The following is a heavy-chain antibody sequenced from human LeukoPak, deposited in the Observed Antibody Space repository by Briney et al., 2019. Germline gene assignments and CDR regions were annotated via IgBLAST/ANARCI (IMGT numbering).Heavy chain of an antibody. V-gene: IGHV3-30*18. CDR1: GFTFSSCA. CDR3: AKDKSFAAAGYHFDF. J-gene: IGHJ4*02. Sequence: GGSLRLSCAASGFTFSSCAMPWVRQAPGKGLEWVAVIANDGRDKHHADSVKGRFTISRDNSENTVYLQMNSLRSEDSGVYYYAKDKSFAAAGYHFDFWGQGALITVSS. CDR2: IANDGRDK. D-gene: IGHD6-25*01.